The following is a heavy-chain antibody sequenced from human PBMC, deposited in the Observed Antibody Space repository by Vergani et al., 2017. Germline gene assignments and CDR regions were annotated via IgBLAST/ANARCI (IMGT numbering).Heavy chain of an antibody. D-gene: IGHD2-2*01. Sequence: VQLLESGGGLVQPGGSLRLSCAASGFRFSSYGMNWVRQAPGKELELVAVIWYDGSNKYYEDSVKGRFTISRDNSQNTVNLQMNSLRVDDTAVYYCAKALWGWHSISCSYYMDVWGKGTTVTV. J-gene: IGHJ6*03. CDR2: IWYDGSNK. CDR1: GFRFSSYG. V-gene: IGHV3-33*06. CDR3: AKALWGWHSISCSYYMDV.